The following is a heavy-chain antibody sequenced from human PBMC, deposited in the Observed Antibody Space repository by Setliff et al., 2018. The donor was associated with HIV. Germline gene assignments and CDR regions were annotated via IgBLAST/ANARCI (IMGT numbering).Heavy chain of an antibody. Sequence: ASVKVSCKASGYTFTGHDIHWVRQAPGQGLEWIGIMNCMNGDTSYAQNLKGRVTVTRDTSTSTVYMELSSLRPEDTAVYYCARETQTNSGSYLAWGQGTLVTVSS. J-gene: IGHJ4*02. CDR3: ARETQTNSGSYLA. D-gene: IGHD3-10*01. V-gene: IGHV1-46*01. CDR2: MNCMNGDT. CDR1: GYTFTGHD.